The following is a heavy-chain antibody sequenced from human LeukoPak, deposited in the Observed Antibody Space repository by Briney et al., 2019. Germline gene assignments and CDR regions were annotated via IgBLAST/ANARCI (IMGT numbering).Heavy chain of an antibody. V-gene: IGHV4-34*01. Sequence: SETLSLTCAAYGGSFSGYYWSWIRQPPGKGLEWIGEINHSGSTNYNPSLKSRVTISVDTSKNQFSLKLSSVTAADTAVYYCARAARVGAKLYWGQGTLVTVSS. CDR2: INHSGST. CDR1: GGSFSGYY. J-gene: IGHJ4*02. D-gene: IGHD1-26*01. CDR3: ARAARVGAKLY.